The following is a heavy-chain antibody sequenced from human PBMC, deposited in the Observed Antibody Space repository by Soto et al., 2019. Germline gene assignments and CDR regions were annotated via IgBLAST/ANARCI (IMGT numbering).Heavy chain of an antibody. J-gene: IGHJ5*02. CDR3: ARDRGRGRAMVRGPNWFDP. V-gene: IGHV1-18*01. Sequence: QVQLVQSGAEVKKPGASVKVSCKASGYTFTSYGISWVRQAPGQGLEWMGWISAYNGNTNYAQKLQGRVTMTTDTSKRTAYMELRSLRSDDTAVYYCARDRGRGRAMVRGPNWFDPWGQGTLVTVSS. CDR1: GYTFTSYG. D-gene: IGHD3-10*01. CDR2: ISAYNGNT.